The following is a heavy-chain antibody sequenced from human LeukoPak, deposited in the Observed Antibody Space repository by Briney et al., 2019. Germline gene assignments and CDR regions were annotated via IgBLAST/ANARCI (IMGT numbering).Heavy chain of an antibody. CDR2: IYSIGNT. CDR3: ARGLSHCSGASCSFT. D-gene: IGHD2-15*01. J-gene: IGHJ5*02. Sequence: GGSLRLSCAASGFIVSNNYMSWVRQAPGKGLEWVSVIYSIGNTYYADSVKGRFTISRDNSKNTLYLQMNGLRADDTAVYYCARGLSHCSGASCSFTWGQGTLVTVS. V-gene: IGHV3-53*01. CDR1: GFIVSNNY.